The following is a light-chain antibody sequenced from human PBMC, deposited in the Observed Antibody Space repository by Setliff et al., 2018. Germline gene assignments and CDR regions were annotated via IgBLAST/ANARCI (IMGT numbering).Light chain of an antibody. V-gene: IGLV1-47*01. J-gene: IGLJ1*01. CDR2: NND. CDR3: TSYAGSNNFV. Sequence: QSALTQPPSASGTPGQRITISCSGSNSNIGSNYVYWYQHLPGTAPTLLIYNNDRWPSGVPGRFFGSKSGTSASLAISGLRSEDEADYYCTSYAGSNNFVFGSGTKGTVL. CDR1: NSNIGSNY.